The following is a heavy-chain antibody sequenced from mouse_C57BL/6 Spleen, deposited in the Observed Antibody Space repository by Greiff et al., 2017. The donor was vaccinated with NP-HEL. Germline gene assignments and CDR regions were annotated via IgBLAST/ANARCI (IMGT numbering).Heavy chain of an antibody. D-gene: IGHD2-3*01. J-gene: IGHJ4*01. CDR1: GYSFSSSW. CDR2: IYPGDGDT. Sequence: VQLQQSGPELVKPGASVKISCKASGYSFSSSWMNWVKQRPGKGLEWIGRIYPGDGDTNYNGKFKGKATLTADKSSSTAYMQLSSLTSEDSAVYFCARDLDGAMDYWGQGTSVTVSS. V-gene: IGHV1-82*01. CDR3: ARDLDGAMDY.